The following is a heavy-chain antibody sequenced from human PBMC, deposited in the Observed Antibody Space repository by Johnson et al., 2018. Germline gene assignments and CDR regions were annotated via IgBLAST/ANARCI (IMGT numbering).Heavy chain of an antibody. CDR1: GGSVISSNYY. J-gene: IGHJ5*02. CDR2: IYYSEST. CDR3: VRNNNNWLDP. V-gene: IGHV4-39*01. Sequence: QVQLQESGPGLVKPSETLSLTCTVSGGSVISSNYYWGWIRQPPGKGLEWVGNIYYSESTHYNPSPKSRVTMSLDTSKNQFSLKLSSLTAADTAIYYCVRNNNNWLDPWGPGTLVTVSS. D-gene: IGHD1/OR15-1a*01.